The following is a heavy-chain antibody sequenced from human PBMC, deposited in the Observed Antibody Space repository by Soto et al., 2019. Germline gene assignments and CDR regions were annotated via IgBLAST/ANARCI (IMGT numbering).Heavy chain of an antibody. CDR2: IYPGDSDT. D-gene: IGHD6-13*01. V-gene: IGHV5-51*01. Sequence: GESLKISFKGSGYSFTSYWIGWVRQMPGKGLEWMGIIYPGDSDTRYSPSFQGQVTISADKSISTAYLQWSSLKASDTAMYYCARAYSSSWYNYYYGMDVWGQGPTVTVSS. CDR3: ARAYSSSWYNYYYGMDV. J-gene: IGHJ6*02. CDR1: GYSFTSYW.